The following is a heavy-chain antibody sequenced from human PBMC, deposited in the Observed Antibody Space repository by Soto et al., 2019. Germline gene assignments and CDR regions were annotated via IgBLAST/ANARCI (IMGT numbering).Heavy chain of an antibody. V-gene: IGHV3-21*01. J-gene: IGHJ6*03. CDR3: ARDAQTLYSSSGEPYYYYYMDV. CDR1: GFTFSSYS. D-gene: IGHD6-6*01. CDR2: ISSSSSYI. Sequence: GGSLRLSCAASGFTFSSYSMNWVRQAPGKGLEWVSSISSSSSYIYYADSVKGRFTISRDNAKNSLYLQMNSLRAEDTAVYYCARDAQTLYSSSGEPYYYYYMDVWGKGTTVTVS.